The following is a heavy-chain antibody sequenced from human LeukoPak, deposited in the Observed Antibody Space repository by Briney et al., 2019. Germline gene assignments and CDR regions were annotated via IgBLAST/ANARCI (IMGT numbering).Heavy chain of an antibody. J-gene: IGHJ4*02. V-gene: IGHV3-33*01. Sequence: GRSLRLSCAASGFTFSKYGIHWVRQAPGKGPEWVAVIWYDGRNKYYADSVEGRFTISRDNSKNTLWLQMNSLRVEDTAVYYCARWGPTVTSNFDYWGQGTLVTVSS. CDR2: IWYDGRNK. CDR3: ARWGPTVTSNFDY. D-gene: IGHD4-17*01. CDR1: GFTFSKYG.